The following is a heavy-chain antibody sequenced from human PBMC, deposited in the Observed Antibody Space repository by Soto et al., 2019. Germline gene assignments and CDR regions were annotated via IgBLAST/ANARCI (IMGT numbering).Heavy chain of an antibody. Sequence: ASVKVSCKASGYTFTSYGISWVRQAPGQGLEWMGWISAYNGNTNYAQKLQGRVTMTTDTSTSTAYMELRSLRSDDTAVYYCARDLRGWYPSHHPFDYWGQGTLVTVSS. V-gene: IGHV1-18*01. CDR2: ISAYNGNT. CDR1: GYTFTSYG. D-gene: IGHD6-19*01. J-gene: IGHJ4*02. CDR3: ARDLRGWYPSHHPFDY.